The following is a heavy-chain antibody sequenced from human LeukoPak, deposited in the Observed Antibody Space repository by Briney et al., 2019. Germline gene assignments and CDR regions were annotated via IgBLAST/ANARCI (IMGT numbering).Heavy chain of an antibody. J-gene: IGHJ4*02. V-gene: IGHV3-23*01. CDR2: ISGSGGST. CDR3: AKVAAGDFDY. Sequence: GGSLRLSCAASGFPFTSYYMNWFRQAPGKGLEWVSAISGSGGSTYYADSVKGRFTISRDNSKNTLYLQMNSLRAEDTAVYYCAKVAAGDFDYWGQGTLVTVSS. D-gene: IGHD6-13*01. CDR1: GFPFTSYY.